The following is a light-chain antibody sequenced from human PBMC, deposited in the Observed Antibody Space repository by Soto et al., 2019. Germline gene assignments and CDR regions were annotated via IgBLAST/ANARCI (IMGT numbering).Light chain of an antibody. CDR1: SSDVGGYNY. Sequence: QSALTQPRSVSGSPGQSVTISCTGTSSDVGGYNYVSWYQQHPGKAPKVMIYDVSKRPSGVPDRFSGSKSGSTASLTISGLQAEDEADYYCCSHAGSYTYVFGTGTKLTVL. J-gene: IGLJ1*01. V-gene: IGLV2-11*01. CDR3: CSHAGSYTYV. CDR2: DVS.